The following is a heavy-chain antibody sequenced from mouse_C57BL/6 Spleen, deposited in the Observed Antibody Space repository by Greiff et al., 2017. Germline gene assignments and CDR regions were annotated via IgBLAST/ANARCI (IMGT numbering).Heavy chain of an antibody. J-gene: IGHJ2*01. CDR2: INPNNGGT. CDR3: EGGDDYDEEGGYFDY. V-gene: IGHV1-22*01. Sequence: EVQLQQSGPELVKPGASVKMSCKASGYTFTDYNMHWVKQSHGKSLEWIGYINPNNGGTSYNQKFKGKATLTVNKSSSTACMELRSLTSEGSAVYYSEGGDDYDEEGGYFDYWGQGTTLTVSS. CDR1: GYTFTDYN. D-gene: IGHD2-4*01.